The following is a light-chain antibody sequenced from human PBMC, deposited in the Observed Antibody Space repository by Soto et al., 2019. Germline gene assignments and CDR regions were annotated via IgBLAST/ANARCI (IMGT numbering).Light chain of an antibody. Sequence: DIQMTQSPSSLSASVGDRVTITCRASQGISTYLVWYQQKPGTVPKLLIFAASSLQSGVPSRFSGSGSGTDFPLTISSLQPEDVATYYCQHYTGAPWTFCQGTKVEIK. CDR3: QHYTGAPWT. V-gene: IGKV1-27*01. CDR2: AAS. J-gene: IGKJ1*01. CDR1: QGISTY.